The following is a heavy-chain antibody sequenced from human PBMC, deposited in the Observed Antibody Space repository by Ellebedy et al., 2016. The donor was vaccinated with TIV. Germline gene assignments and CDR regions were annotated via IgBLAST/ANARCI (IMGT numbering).Heavy chain of an antibody. CDR1: GFRFSSYG. J-gene: IGHJ6*02. D-gene: IGHD3-22*01. V-gene: IGHV3-30*18. CDR2: ISSDGSDK. Sequence: GGSLRLXCAASGFRFSSYGMHWVRQAPGKWLEWVAVISSDGSDKYYADSVKGRFTISRDNSKNTLYLQMNSLRAEDTAVYYCAKGVYDSSLSGLDVWGQGTTVTVSS. CDR3: AKGVYDSSLSGLDV.